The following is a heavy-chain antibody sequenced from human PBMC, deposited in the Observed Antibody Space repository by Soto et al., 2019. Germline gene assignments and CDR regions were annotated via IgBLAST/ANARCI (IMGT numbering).Heavy chain of an antibody. V-gene: IGHV4-59*08. CDR1: GGSISSYY. CDR3: ARRYGPGFDY. Sequence: SETLSLTCTVSGGSISSYYRSWIRQPPGKGLEWIGYIYYSGSTNYNPSLKSRVTISVDTSKNQFSLKLSSVTAADTAVYYCARRYGPGFDYWGQGTLVTVS. D-gene: IGHD4-17*01. J-gene: IGHJ4*02. CDR2: IYYSGST.